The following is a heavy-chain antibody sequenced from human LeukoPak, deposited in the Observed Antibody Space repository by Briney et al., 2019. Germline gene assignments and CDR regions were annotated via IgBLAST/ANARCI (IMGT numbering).Heavy chain of an antibody. D-gene: IGHD3-10*01. V-gene: IGHV4-30-2*01. J-gene: IGHJ4*01. Sequence: SETLSLTCTVSGGSISSGGYYWSWIRPPQGKGLEWIGYIYHSGSTYYNPSLKSRVTISVDRSKNQFSLKLTSVTAADTAVYYCASGDYGAGSPVMRYWGHGTLVIVSS. CDR3: ASGDYGAGSPVMRY. CDR2: IYHSGST. CDR1: GGSISSGGYY.